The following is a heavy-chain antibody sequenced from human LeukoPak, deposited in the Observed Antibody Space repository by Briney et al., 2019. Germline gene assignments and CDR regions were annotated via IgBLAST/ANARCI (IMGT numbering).Heavy chain of an antibody. CDR1: GGSFSGYY. Sequence: NTSETLSLTCAVYGGSFSGYYWSWIRQPPGKGLEWIGEINHSGSTNYNPSLKGRVTISVDTSKNQFSLKLSSVTAADTAVYYCARWSRAERRDYVWGSYRYKGYFDYWGQGTLVTVSS. D-gene: IGHD3-16*02. CDR3: ARWSRAERRDYVWGSYRYKGYFDY. CDR2: INHSGST. J-gene: IGHJ4*02. V-gene: IGHV4-34*01.